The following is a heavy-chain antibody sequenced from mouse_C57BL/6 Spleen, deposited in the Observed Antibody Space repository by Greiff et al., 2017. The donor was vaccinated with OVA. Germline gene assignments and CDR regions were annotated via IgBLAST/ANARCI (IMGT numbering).Heavy chain of an antibody. Sequence: EVQLQQSGPELVKPGASVKISCKASGYTFTDYYMNWVKQSHGKSLEWIGDINPNNGGTSYNQKFKGKATLTVDKSSSTAYMELRSLTSEDSAVYYCATTVVATRYYFDYWGQGTTLTVSS. CDR1: GYTFTDYY. CDR3: ATTVVATRYYFDY. CDR2: INPNNGGT. J-gene: IGHJ2*01. V-gene: IGHV1-26*01. D-gene: IGHD1-1*01.